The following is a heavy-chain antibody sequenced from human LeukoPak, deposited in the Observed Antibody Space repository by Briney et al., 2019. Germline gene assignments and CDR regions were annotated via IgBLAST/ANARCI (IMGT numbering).Heavy chain of an antibody. V-gene: IGHV4-61*08. CDR2: IYYSGST. CDR1: GGSISSGGYY. CDR3: ARVGEVDNDCFDY. J-gene: IGHJ4*02. D-gene: IGHD3-10*01. Sequence: SETLSLTCTVSGGSISSGGYYWSWIRQPPGKGLEWIGYIYYSGSTNYNPSLKSRVTISVDTSKNQFSLKLSSVTAADTAVYYCARVGEVDNDCFDYWGQGTLVTVSS.